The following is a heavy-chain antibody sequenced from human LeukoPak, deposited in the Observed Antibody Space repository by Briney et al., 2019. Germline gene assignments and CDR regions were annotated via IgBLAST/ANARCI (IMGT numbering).Heavy chain of an antibody. D-gene: IGHD3-10*01. CDR2: ISYDGSNK. CDR3: ARDPPSYYGGVRTPSDY. Sequence: GGSLRLSCAASGFTFSSYGMHWVRQAPGKGLEWVAVISYDGSNKYYADSVKGRFTISRDNSKNTLYLQMNSLRTEDTAVYYCARDPPSYYGGVRTPSDYWGQGTLVTVSS. V-gene: IGHV3-30*03. CDR1: GFTFSSYG. J-gene: IGHJ4*02.